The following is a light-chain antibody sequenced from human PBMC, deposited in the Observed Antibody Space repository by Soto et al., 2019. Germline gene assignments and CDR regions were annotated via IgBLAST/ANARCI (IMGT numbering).Light chain of an antibody. CDR1: QSVSSY. Sequence: EIVLTQFPATLSLSPGERATLSCRASQSVSSYLAWYQQKPGQDPRLLIYDISNRAAGIPARFIGSGSGTDFTPNIRSLEPEDSAVYYCQQRNAWPRNTFGQGTKLEI. J-gene: IGKJ2*01. CDR3: QQRNAWPRNT. CDR2: DIS. V-gene: IGKV3-11*01.